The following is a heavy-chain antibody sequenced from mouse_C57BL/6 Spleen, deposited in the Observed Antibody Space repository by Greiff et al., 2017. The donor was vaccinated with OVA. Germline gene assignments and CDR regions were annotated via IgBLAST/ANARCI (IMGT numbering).Heavy chain of an antibody. V-gene: IGHV3-6*01. Sequence: DVQLQESGPGLVKPSQSLSLTCSVTGYSITSGYYWNWIRQFPGNKLEWMGYISYDGSNNYNPSLKNRIPITRDTSKNQFFLKLNSVTTEDTATYYCARTLGYFDYWGQGTTLTVSS. CDR1: GYSITSGYY. CDR2: ISYDGSN. CDR3: ARTLGYFDY. J-gene: IGHJ2*01. D-gene: IGHD4-1*01.